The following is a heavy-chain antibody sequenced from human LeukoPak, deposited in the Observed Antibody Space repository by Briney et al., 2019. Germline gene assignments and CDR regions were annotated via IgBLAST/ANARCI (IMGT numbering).Heavy chain of an antibody. D-gene: IGHD3-16*01. V-gene: IGHV4-59*01. CDR2: IHYSGST. CDR3: ATYVWARHFDS. CDR1: NGSISSYH. Sequence: SETLSLTCTVSNGSISSYHWSWIRQPPGKGLEWIGYIHYSGSTNYNPSLKARVTISVDTSKNQFSLKLNSVTAADTAVYYCATYVWARHFDSWGQGALVTVSS. J-gene: IGHJ4*02.